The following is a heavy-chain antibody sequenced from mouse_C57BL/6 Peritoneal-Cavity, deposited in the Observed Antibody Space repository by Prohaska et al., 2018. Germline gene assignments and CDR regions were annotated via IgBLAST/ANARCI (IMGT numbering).Heavy chain of an antibody. CDR3: PQIWAKVSTQGK. CDR1: VFSLSTSNMG. J-gene: IGHJ2*01. Sequence: TLSPSGPVLFPPSQNLSLTCSFSVFSLSTSNMGIGWIRQPSGNCLELLAHIWWNDDKYYNPSLKSRLTISKDTSNNQVSTKITSVETEATATHDGPQIWAKVSTQGKWGQGTTLTVSS. D-gene: IGHD3-1*01. V-gene: IGHV8-5*01. CDR2: IWWNDDK.